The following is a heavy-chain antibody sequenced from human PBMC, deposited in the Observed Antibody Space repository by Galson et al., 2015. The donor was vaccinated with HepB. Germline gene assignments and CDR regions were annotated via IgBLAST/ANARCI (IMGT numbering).Heavy chain of an antibody. CDR3: ARDLHDRSGSGSVEDY. J-gene: IGHJ4*02. D-gene: IGHD6-19*01. Sequence: SLRLSCAASGFTFSSYAMHWVRQAPGKGLEWVAVISYDGSNKYYADSVKGRFTISRDNSKNTLYLQMNSLRAEDTAVYYCARDLHDRSGSGSVEDYWGQGTLVTVSS. CDR2: ISYDGSNK. CDR1: GFTFSSYA. V-gene: IGHV3-30*04.